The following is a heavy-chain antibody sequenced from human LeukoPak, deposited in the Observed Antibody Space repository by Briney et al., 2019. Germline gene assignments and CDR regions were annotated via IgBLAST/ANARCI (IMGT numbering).Heavy chain of an antibody. V-gene: IGHV1-18*01. CDR2: ISAYNGNT. D-gene: IGHD2-21*02. CDR1: GYTFTSYG. J-gene: IGHJ4*02. Sequence: ASVKVSCKASGYTFTSYGISWVRQAPGQGLEWMGWISAYNGNTNYAQKLQGRVTMTTDTSTSTAYMELSSLRSEDTAVYYCARGSYCGGDCYFPFDYWGQGTLVTVSS. CDR3: ARGSYCGGDCYFPFDY.